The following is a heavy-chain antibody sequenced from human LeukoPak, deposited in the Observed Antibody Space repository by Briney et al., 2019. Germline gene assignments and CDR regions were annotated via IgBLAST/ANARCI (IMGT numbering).Heavy chain of an antibody. D-gene: IGHD6-13*01. Sequence: AGSLTLSCAASGVTFSSYSMNWVRQAPGKGLEWVSYISSSSSTIYYADSVKGRFTISRDNAKNSLYLQMNSLRAEDTAVYYCARDHFSSWGQGTLVTVSS. V-gene: IGHV3-48*01. CDR3: ARDHFSS. J-gene: IGHJ4*02. CDR2: ISSSSSTI. CDR1: GVTFSSYS.